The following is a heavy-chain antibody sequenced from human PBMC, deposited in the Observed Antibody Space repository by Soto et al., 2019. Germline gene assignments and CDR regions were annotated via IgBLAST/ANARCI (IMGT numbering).Heavy chain of an antibody. Sequence: QVQLVESGGGVVQPGRSLRLSCAASGFTFSAYAMHWVRQAPGKGLEWVAVISYDGSNKYYAVSVKDRFSISRDKDTLFLQMNSLRPEDTAVYFCTKDRQRIRIPSAIGYFDFWGQGSVVTVSS. CDR2: ISYDGSNK. CDR1: GFTFSAYA. CDR3: TKDRQRIRIPSAIGYFDF. V-gene: IGHV3-30*18. D-gene: IGHD2-15*01. J-gene: IGHJ4*02.